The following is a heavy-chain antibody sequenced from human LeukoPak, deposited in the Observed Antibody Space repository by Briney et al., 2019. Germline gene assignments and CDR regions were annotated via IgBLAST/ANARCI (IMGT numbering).Heavy chain of an antibody. J-gene: IGHJ5*02. CDR2: IHYSGSN. CDR3: ARHVAHYDFWSGYYTGWFDP. V-gene: IGHV4-39*01. Sequence: SETLSLTCTVSGGSISSSSYYWGWIRQPPGKGLESIRSIHYSGSNYYNPSLKNQVTISVDTSKNQFSLKLSSVTAADTAVYYCARHVAHYDFWSGYYTGWFDPWGQGTLVTVCS. CDR1: GGSISSSSYY. D-gene: IGHD3-3*01.